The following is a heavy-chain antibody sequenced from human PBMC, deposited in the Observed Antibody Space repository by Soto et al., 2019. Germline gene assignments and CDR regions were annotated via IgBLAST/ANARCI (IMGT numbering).Heavy chain of an antibody. CDR1: GFTFSDHY. CDR3: TKVKLLWFVVDPRTNDRASDY. CDR2: IRNKANSCTT. Sequence: EVQLVESGGNLVQPGGSLRLSCAASGFTFSDHYMDWVRQAPGKGLEWVGRIRNKANSCTTNCAASVKGRFTISSDASKNSLCLQVNCLKTEDTAVYYCTKVKLLWFVVDPRTNDRASDYGRQGTLVTVSS. D-gene: IGHD3-10*01. V-gene: IGHV3-72*01. J-gene: IGHJ4*02.